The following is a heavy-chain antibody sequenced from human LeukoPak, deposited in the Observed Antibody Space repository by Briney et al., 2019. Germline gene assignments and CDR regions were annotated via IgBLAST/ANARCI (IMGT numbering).Heavy chain of an antibody. Sequence: GGSLRLSCAASGFTFSSYAMSWVRQAPGKGLEWVSGISGSGGSTYYADSVKGRFTISRDNAKNSLYLQMNSLRAEDTAVYYCARVEGYYYDSSGYYVYWGQGTLVTVSS. CDR2: ISGSGGST. CDR1: GFTFSSYA. V-gene: IGHV3-23*01. D-gene: IGHD3-22*01. J-gene: IGHJ4*02. CDR3: ARVEGYYYDSSGYYVY.